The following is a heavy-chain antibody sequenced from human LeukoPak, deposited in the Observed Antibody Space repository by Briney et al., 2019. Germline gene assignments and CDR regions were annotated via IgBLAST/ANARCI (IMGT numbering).Heavy chain of an antibody. CDR3: ARSEGVYYGSGSSGSYYPHWFDP. CDR2: IYYSGST. CDR1: VYSINTYY. D-gene: IGHD3-10*01. V-gene: IGHV4-59*01. Sequence: PSETLPLTCTISVYSINTYYWSWIRQPPGKGLEWIGYIYYSGSTKYNPSLQSRVTISLDASKKQFSLKLNSVTAADTAVYYCARSEGVYYGSGSSGSYYPHWFDPWGQGILVTVSS. J-gene: IGHJ5*02.